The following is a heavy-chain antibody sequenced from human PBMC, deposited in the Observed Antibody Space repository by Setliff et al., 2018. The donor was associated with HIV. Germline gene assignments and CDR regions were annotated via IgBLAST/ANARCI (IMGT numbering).Heavy chain of an antibody. CDR1: GGSISSDNW. J-gene: IGHJ4*02. CDR3: SKWDTIILADS. Sequence: PSETLSLTCAVSGGSISSDNWWTWVRQPPGKGLEWIGEIYHSEYTNYNPSLKSRVTISVDTSKNQFSLKLSSVTAADTALYYCSKWDTIILADSWGQGTLVTVSS. D-gene: IGHD1-26*01. CDR2: IYHSEYT. V-gene: IGHV4-4*02.